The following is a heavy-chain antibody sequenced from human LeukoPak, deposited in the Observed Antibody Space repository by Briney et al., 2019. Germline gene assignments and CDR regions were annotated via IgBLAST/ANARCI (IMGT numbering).Heavy chain of an antibody. J-gene: IGHJ3*02. Sequence: SETLSLTCTVSGGSISSYYWSWIRQPPGKGLEWIGYIYYSGSTNYNPSLKSRVTISVDASKNQFPLKLSSVTAADTAVYYCASLFSDAFDIWGQGTMVTVSS. CDR3: ASLFSDAFDI. V-gene: IGHV4-59*01. CDR2: IYYSGST. CDR1: GGSISSYY. D-gene: IGHD3-9*01.